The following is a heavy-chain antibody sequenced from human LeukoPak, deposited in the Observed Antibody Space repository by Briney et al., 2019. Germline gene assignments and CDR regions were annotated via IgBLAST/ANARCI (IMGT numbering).Heavy chain of an antibody. CDR2: ISSSSSNI. J-gene: IGHJ6*03. CDR3: ASSPLRDSSSMLYYYYYMDV. Sequence: QGXGREWXSSISSSSSNIYYADSVKGRFTISRDNAKNSLYLQMNSLRAEDTAVYYCASSPLRDSSSMLYYYYYMDVWGKGTTVTVSS. V-gene: IGHV3-21*01. D-gene: IGHD6-6*01.